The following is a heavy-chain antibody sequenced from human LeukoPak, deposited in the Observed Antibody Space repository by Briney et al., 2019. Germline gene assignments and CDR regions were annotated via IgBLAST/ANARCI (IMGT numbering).Heavy chain of an antibody. D-gene: IGHD3-10*01. V-gene: IGHV1-69*04. CDR1: GVTFSSYA. J-gene: IGHJ4*02. CDR2: IIPILGTA. Sequence: ASVKVSCNASGVTFSSYAISWVRQAPGQGLEWIGRIIPILGTANYAQKFQGRGTITADKSTSTAYIELSSLRSEDTAVYYCARDSTDRREYYYGSGSYYRSFDYWGQGTLVTVSS. CDR3: ARDSTDRREYYYGSGSYYRSFDY.